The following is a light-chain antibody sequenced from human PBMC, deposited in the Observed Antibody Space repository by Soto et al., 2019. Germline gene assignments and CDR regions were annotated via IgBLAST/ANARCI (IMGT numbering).Light chain of an antibody. CDR1: QSISSW. Sequence: DIQMTQSPSTLSASVGDRVTITCRASQSISSWLAWYQQKPGKAPKLLIYKASGLESGVPSRFSCSGSGTDFTLTISSLQPDDFATYYCQQYNSYSPLTVGGGTKVDIK. V-gene: IGKV1-5*03. J-gene: IGKJ4*01. CDR2: KAS. CDR3: QQYNSYSPLT.